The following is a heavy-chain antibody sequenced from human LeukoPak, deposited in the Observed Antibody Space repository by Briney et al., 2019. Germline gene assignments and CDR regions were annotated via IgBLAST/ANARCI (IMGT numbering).Heavy chain of an antibody. V-gene: IGHV4-4*07. D-gene: IGHD3-22*01. J-gene: IGHJ3*02. Sequence: PSETLSLTCTVSGGSISRYHWSWIRQPAGKGLEWIGRIYTSGSTNYNPSLKSRVTMSVDTSKNQFSLKLSSVTAADTAVYFCARGPYSYDSSGAFDIWGQGTMVTVSS. CDR3: ARGPYSYDSSGAFDI. CDR1: GGSISRYH. CDR2: IYTSGST.